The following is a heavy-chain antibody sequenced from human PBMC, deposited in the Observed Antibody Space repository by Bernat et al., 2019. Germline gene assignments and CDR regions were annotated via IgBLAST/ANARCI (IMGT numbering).Heavy chain of an antibody. V-gene: IGHV4-39*01. Sequence: QLQLQESGPGLVKSSETLSLTCTVTGASISSSSYYWGWIRQPPGKGLEWIGSINYSGSTYHNPSLKSRVTISVDTSKNQFSLKLSSVTAADTAVYYCARGYYDFWSGYFYYYYGMDVWGQGTTVTVSS. CDR3: ARGYYDFWSGYFYYYYGMDV. CDR1: GASISSSSYY. D-gene: IGHD3-3*01. CDR2: INYSGST. J-gene: IGHJ6*02.